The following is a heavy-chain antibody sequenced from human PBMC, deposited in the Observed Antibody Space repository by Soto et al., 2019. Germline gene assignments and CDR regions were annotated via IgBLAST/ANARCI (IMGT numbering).Heavy chain of an antibody. CDR1: GSTISTCSYH. J-gene: IGHJ5*02. Sequence: SDSLSRTYINSGSTISTCSYHRRWIRQPPGKGREWIGCFYYSGSTYYSPSLKSRVTISVDTSKNQFSLKLSFVTAADTAVYYCARRERAAGTDWWFDPWGQG. D-gene: IGHD6-13*01. CDR3: ARRERAAGTDWWFDP. CDR2: FYYSGST. V-gene: IGHV4-39*01.